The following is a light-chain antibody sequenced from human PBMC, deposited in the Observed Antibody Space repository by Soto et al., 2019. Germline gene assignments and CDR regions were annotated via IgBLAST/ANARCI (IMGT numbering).Light chain of an antibody. CDR1: QSVGRN. J-gene: IGKJ4*01. V-gene: IGKV3-15*01. Sequence: EIVMTQSPATLSVSPGERATLSCRASQSVGRNLAWYQQKPGQAPRLLIYGASTRATGIPARFSGSGSGTEFTPTISSLQSEDFAIYSCQLYNHRPPLTFGGGTKVELK. CDR3: QLYNHRPPLT. CDR2: GAS.